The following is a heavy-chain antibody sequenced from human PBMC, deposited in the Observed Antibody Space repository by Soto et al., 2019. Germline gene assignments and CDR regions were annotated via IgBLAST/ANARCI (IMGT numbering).Heavy chain of an antibody. D-gene: IGHD2-8*01. V-gene: IGHV3-53*01. CDR2: IYSGGST. CDR3: ARDNGYYYGMDV. CDR1: GFTVSSNY. Sequence: GGSLRLSCAASGFTVSSNYMSWVRQAPGKGLEWVSVIYSGGSTYYADSVKGRFTISRDNSKNTLYLQMNSLRAEDTAVYYCARDNGYYYGMDVWGQGTTVTVSS. J-gene: IGHJ6*02.